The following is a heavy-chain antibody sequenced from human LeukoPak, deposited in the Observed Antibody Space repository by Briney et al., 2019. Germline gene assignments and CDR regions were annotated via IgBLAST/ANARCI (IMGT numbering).Heavy chain of an antibody. CDR2: IYHSGST. Sequence: SETLSLTCAVSGYSISSGHYWGWIRLPPGKGLEWIGSIYHSGSTYYNPSLKSRVTISVDTSKNQFSLKVNSVTAADTAVYYCGRAQGATDYWGQGTLVTVSS. CDR1: GYSISSGHY. D-gene: IGHD1-26*01. V-gene: IGHV4-38-2*01. CDR3: GRAQGATDY. J-gene: IGHJ4*02.